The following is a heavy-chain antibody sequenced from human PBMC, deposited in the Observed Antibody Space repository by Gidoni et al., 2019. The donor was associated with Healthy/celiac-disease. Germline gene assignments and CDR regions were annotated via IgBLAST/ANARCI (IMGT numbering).Heavy chain of an antibody. Sequence: EVQLVESGGGLVKPGGSLRLSCAASGFTFSRYSLNWVRQAPGKGLEWVSSISSSSSYIYYADSVKGRFTISRDNAKNSLYLQMNSLRAEDTAVYYCARASLGGAMITFGGVIAPFDYWGQGTLVTVSS. CDR3: ARASLGGAMITFGGVIAPFDY. J-gene: IGHJ4*02. D-gene: IGHD3-16*02. CDR2: ISSSSSYI. V-gene: IGHV3-21*01. CDR1: GFTFSRYS.